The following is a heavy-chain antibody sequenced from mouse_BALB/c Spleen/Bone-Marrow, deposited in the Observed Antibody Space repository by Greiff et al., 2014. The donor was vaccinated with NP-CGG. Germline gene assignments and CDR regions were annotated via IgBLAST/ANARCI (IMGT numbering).Heavy chain of an antibody. J-gene: IGHJ4*01. CDR1: GYTFSSYW. CDR3: ARDYRYDYAMDY. CDR2: ILPGSGTT. D-gene: IGHD2-14*01. V-gene: IGHV1-9*01. Sequence: VKLMESGAELMKPGASVKISCKATGYTFSSYWIEWVKQRPGHGLEWIGEILPGSGTTNYNEKFKRKAKFTADTSSNTAYMQFSSLTSEDSAVYYCARDYRYDYAMDYWGQGTSVTVSS.